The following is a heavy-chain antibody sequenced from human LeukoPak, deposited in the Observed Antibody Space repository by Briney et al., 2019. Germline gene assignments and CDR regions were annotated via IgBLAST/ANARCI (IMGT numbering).Heavy chain of an antibody. CDR1: GFIFDDYA. D-gene: IGHD3-16*02. J-gene: IGHJ4*02. CDR3: AKDKGFGGVIAAFDY. CDR2: ISWNSGSI. Sequence: PGGSLRLSCAASGFIFDDYAMHWVRQAPGKGLEWVSGISWNSGSIDYAGSVKGRFTISRDNAKNSLYLQMHSLRAEDTALYFCAKDKGFGGVIAAFDYWGQGTLVTVSS. V-gene: IGHV3-9*01.